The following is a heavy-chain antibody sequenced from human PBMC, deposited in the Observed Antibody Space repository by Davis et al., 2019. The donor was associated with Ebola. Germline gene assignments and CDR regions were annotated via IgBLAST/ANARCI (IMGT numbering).Heavy chain of an antibody. J-gene: IGHJ3*02. V-gene: IGHV4/OR15-8*01. CDR3: ARGPTVQGLDI. CDR1: GFTFSSYW. CDR2: IYHSGST. Sequence: ESLKISCAASGFTFSSYWMSWVRQPPGKGLEWIGEIYHSGSTNYNPSLKSRVTISVDKSKNQFSLKLSSVTAADTAVYYCARGPTVQGLDIWGQGTMVTVSS. D-gene: IGHD3-10*01.